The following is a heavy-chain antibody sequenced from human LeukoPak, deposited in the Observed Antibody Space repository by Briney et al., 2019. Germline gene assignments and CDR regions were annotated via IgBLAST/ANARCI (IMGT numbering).Heavy chain of an antibody. V-gene: IGHV4-30-4*08. CDR1: GGSISSGDYY. CDR3: ARGTTVTSRYFDL. CDR2: IYYSGST. D-gene: IGHD4-17*01. J-gene: IGHJ2*01. Sequence: PSETLSLTCTVSGGSISSGDYYWRWIRQPPGKGLEWIGHIYYSGSTYYNPSLKSRVTISVDTSKNQFSLKLSSVTAADTAVYYCARGTTVTSRYFDLRGRGTLVTVSS.